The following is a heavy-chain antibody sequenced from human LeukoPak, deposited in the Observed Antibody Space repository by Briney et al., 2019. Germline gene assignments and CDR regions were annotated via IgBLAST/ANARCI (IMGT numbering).Heavy chain of an antibody. D-gene: IGHD2-2*01. CDR3: ARPRYQLLSVIDY. J-gene: IGHJ4*02. CDR2: INSDGSST. CDR1: GFTFSSYW. Sequence: GGSLRLSCAASGFTFSSYWMHWVRQAPGKGLVWVSRINSDGSSTSYADSVKGRFTISRDNAKSTLYLQMNSLRAEDTAVYYCARPRYQLLSVIDYWGQGTLVTVSS. V-gene: IGHV3-74*01.